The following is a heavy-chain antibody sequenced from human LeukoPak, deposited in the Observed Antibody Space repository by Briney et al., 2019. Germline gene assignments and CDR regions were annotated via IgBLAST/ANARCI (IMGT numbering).Heavy chain of an antibody. J-gene: IGHJ4*02. CDR2: IYCSAST. V-gene: IGHV4-59*01. Sequence: SETLSLTCSVSGGSISSYYWSWLRQPTGKGVEGIGYIYCSASTNYNPSLKSRVTISVDTSENQLSLKLSSVTAADTALYYCARAHTSSWYMDYCGQGTLVTVSS. CDR3: ARAHTSSWYMDY. D-gene: IGHD6-13*01. CDR1: GGSISSYY.